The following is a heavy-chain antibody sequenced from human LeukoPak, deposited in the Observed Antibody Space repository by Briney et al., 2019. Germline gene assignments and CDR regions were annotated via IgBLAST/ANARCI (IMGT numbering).Heavy chain of an antibody. CDR2: IYHSGST. CDR1: GYSISSGYY. J-gene: IGHJ4*02. D-gene: IGHD6-13*01. CDR3: ARVQSAAAGGFDY. Sequence: SETLSLTCAVSGYSISSGYYWGWIRQPPGKGLEWIGSIYHSGSTYYNPSLKSRVTISVDTSKNQFSLKLSSVTAADTAVYYCARVQSAAAGGFDYWGQGTLVTVFS. V-gene: IGHV4-38-2*01.